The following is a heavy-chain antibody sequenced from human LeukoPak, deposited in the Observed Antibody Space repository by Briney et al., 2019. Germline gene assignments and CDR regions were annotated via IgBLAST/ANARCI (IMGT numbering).Heavy chain of an antibody. J-gene: IGHJ4*02. D-gene: IGHD3-10*01. CDR1: VYTFTGYY. Sequence: ASVKVSCKASVYTFTGYYMHWVRQAPGQGLEWMGWINPNSGGTKYAQKFQGRVTMTRDTSIGTAYMELSRLRSDDTAVYYCARHRITMVRGVDFGFDYWGEGTLVSVSS. CDR2: INPNSGGT. CDR3: ARHRITMVRGVDFGFDY. V-gene: IGHV1-2*02.